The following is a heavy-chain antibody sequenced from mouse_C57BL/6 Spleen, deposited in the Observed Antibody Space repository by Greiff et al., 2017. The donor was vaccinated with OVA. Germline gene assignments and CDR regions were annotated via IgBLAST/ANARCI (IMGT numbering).Heavy chain of an antibody. CDR3: AREYRGYYAMDY. Sequence: DVKLVESGGGLVKPGGSLKLSCAASGFTFSDYGMHWVRQAPEKGLEWVAYISRGSSTIYYADTVKGRFTISRDNAKNTLFLQMTSLRSEDTAMYYCAREYRGYYAMDYWGQGTSVTVSS. V-gene: IGHV5-17*01. J-gene: IGHJ4*01. CDR2: ISRGSSTI. CDR1: GFTFSDYG. D-gene: IGHD5-1*01.